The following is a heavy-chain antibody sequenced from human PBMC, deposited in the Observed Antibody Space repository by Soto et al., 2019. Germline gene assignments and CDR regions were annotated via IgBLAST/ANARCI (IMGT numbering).Heavy chain of an antibody. D-gene: IGHD1-1*01. V-gene: IGHV1-69*01. CDR3: ARGGKERFRGSGIDV. CDR2: IIYIFGTA. J-gene: IGHJ6*02. Sequence: QVQLVQSGAEVKKPGTSVKISCKVSGGTFSSYAISWVRQAPGQGLEWLGEIIYIFGTAMYAQKFQGRVTIIADESARTAYMELSSLRSDETAVYYCARGGKERFRGSGIDVWGQGTTVTVSS. CDR1: GGTFSSYA.